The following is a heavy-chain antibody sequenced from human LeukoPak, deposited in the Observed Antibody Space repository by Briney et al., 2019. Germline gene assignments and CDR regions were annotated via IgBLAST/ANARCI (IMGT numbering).Heavy chain of an antibody. V-gene: IGHV4-59*01. CDR2: IYYSGST. CDR1: GVSISSYY. Sequence: SETLSLTCTVSGVSISSYYWSWIRRPPGKGLEWIGDIYYSGSTNYTPSLKSRVTISVDTSKNQFSLKLSSVTAADTAVYYCARGGQLADASDIWGQGTMVTVSS. D-gene: IGHD6-13*01. J-gene: IGHJ3*02. CDR3: ARGGQLADASDI.